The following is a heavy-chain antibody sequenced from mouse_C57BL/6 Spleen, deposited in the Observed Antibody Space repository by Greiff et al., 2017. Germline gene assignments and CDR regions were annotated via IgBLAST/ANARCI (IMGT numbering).Heavy chain of an antibody. V-gene: IGHV1-55*01. CDR2: IYPGSGST. CDR3: ARYGEGLRRYFDV. D-gene: IGHD2-4*01. J-gene: IGHJ1*03. Sequence: VQLQQSGAELVKPGASVKMSCKASGYTFTSYWITWVKQRPGQGLEWIGDIYPGSGSTNYNEKFKSKATLTVDTSSSTAYMQLSSLTSEDSAVYYCARYGEGLRRYFDVWGTGTTVTVSS. CDR1: GYTFTSYW.